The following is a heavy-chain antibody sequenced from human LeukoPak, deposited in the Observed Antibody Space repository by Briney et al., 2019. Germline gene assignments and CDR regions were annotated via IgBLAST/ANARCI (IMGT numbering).Heavy chain of an antibody. CDR2: IYYSGST. Sequence: SQTLSLTCTVSGGSISSGGYYWNWIRQYPGKGLEWIGYIYYSGSTYYNPSLKSRVTMSVDTSKNQFSLKLSSVTAADTAVYYCARGEEYSGDDVSWFDPWGQGTLVTVYS. CDR1: GGSISSGGYY. V-gene: IGHV4-31*03. CDR3: ARGEEYSGDDVSWFDP. D-gene: IGHD5-12*01. J-gene: IGHJ5*02.